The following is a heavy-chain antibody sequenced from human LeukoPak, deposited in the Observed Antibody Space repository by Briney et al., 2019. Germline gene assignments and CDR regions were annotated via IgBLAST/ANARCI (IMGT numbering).Heavy chain of an antibody. D-gene: IGHD2-2*01. CDR3: AKGQFPVVPATAQDY. CDR1: GFTFSSYA. V-gene: IGHV3-23*01. CDR2: ISGSGGST. J-gene: IGHJ4*02. Sequence: PGGSLRLSCAASGFTFSSYAMSWVRQAPGKGLEWVSAISGSGGSTYCADSVKGRFTIPRDNSKNTLYLQMNSLRAEDTAVYYCAKGQFPVVPATAQDYWGQGTLVTVSS.